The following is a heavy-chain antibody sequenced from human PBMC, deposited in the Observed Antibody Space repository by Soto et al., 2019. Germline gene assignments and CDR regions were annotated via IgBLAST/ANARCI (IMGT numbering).Heavy chain of an antibody. CDR3: ARGPDRSGFYLFDC. V-gene: IGHV1-69*01. D-gene: IGHD3-22*01. Sequence: QVQLVQSGAEVRKPGSSVKVSCKASGGTFSNHAISWVRQAPGQGPEWMGGIIPIPGTTSYPQKFQGRVTISADESMTTAYMELSSLRSDDTAVYYCARGPDRSGFYLFDCWGQGTLVTVSS. J-gene: IGHJ4*02. CDR2: IIPIPGTT. CDR1: GGTFSNHA.